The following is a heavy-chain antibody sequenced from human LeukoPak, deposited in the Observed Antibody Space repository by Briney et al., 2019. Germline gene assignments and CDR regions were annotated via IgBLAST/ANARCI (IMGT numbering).Heavy chain of an antibody. CDR1: GGSILTTNW. D-gene: IGHD3-9*01. V-gene: IGHV4-4*02. Sequence: SETLSLTCAVSGGSILTTNWWSWVRQPPGKGLEWIGEVHLSGASNYNPSLKSRVNMSIDKSKNQLSLNLRSVTAADTAVYYCARGTRDILTGYYAGSDQWGQGTLVTVSS. CDR2: VHLSGAS. CDR3: ARGTRDILTGYYAGSDQ. J-gene: IGHJ4*02.